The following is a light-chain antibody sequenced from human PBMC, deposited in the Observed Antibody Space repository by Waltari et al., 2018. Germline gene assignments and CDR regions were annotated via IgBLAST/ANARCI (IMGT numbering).Light chain of an antibody. CDR1: KSLLYSNGYNY. Sequence: VMTQSPLSLPVIPGEPASISCRSSKSLLYSNGYNYLDWYPQKPGQPPQLLIYLGSNRASGVPDRFSGSGSGTDFTLKISRVEAEDVGVYYCMQGLQGYTFGQGTKLEIK. CDR3: MQGLQGYT. CDR2: LGS. J-gene: IGKJ2*01. V-gene: IGKV2-28*01.